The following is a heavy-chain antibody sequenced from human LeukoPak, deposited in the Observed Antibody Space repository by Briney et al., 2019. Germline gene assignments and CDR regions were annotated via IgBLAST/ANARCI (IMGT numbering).Heavy chain of an antibody. CDR2: INWNAVRV. D-gene: IGHD3-22*01. CDR1: GFTFNNYG. Sequence: GESLRLSCAASGFTFNNYGMSWVRQAPGKGLEWVSGINWNAVRVGYADSVKGRFTISRDNAKNSLYLQMNSLRAEDTAFYYCARLRNYDSSGYHFEIDYWGQGTLVTVSS. V-gene: IGHV3-20*04. J-gene: IGHJ4*02. CDR3: ARLRNYDSSGYHFEIDY.